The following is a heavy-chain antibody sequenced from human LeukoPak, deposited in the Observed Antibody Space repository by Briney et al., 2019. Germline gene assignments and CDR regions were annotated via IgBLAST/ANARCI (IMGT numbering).Heavy chain of an antibody. J-gene: IGHJ4*02. CDR3: AKGNGAYYGSGSYYYTQYFDY. CDR2: ISAYNGNT. D-gene: IGHD3-10*01. V-gene: IGHV1-18*01. Sequence: ASVKVSCKASGYTFTSYGISWVRQAPGQGLEWMGWISAYNGNTNYAQKLQGRVTMTTDTSTSTAYMELRSLRSDDTAVYYCAKGNGAYYGSGSYYYTQYFDYWGQGTLVTVSS. CDR1: GYTFTSYG.